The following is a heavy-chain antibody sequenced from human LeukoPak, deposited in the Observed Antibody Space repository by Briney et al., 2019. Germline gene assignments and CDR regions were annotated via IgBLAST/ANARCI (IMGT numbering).Heavy chain of an antibody. V-gene: IGHV4-59*01. J-gene: IGHJ5*02. CDR2: IYYSGST. CDR1: GGSIRSYY. D-gene: IGHD4-17*01. Sequence: SETLSLTCTVSGGSIRSYYWSWIRQPPGKGLEWIGYIYYSGSTNYNPSLKSRVTMSVDTSKNQFSLKLSSVTAADTAVYYCARGGTTVTPGLLWFDPWGQGTLVTVSS. CDR3: ARGGTTVTPGLLWFDP.